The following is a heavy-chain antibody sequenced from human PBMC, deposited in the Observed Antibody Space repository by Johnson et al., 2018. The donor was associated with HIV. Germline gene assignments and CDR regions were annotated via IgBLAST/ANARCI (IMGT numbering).Heavy chain of an antibody. D-gene: IGHD6-6*01. CDR1: GFTFDDYA. Sequence: QLVESGGGVVRPGGSLRLSCAASGFTFDDYAMHWVRQAPGKGLAWVSGISWNSGSIGYADSVKGRFTISRDNAKNSLYLQMNSLRAEDTALYYCAKDIAARHDAFDIWGQGTMVTVSS. J-gene: IGHJ3*02. V-gene: IGHV3-9*01. CDR3: AKDIAARHDAFDI. CDR2: ISWNSGSI.